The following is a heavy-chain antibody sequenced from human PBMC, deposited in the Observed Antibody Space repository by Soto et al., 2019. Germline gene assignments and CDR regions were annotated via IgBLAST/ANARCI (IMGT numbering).Heavy chain of an antibody. V-gene: IGHV1-69*01. Sequence: QVLLVQSGAEVKKPGSSVKISCKASGGSFGNSAINWVRQTPGQGIEWLGGFIPVYRTLNYAQKFQGRVTITADESTGTAYMTLSSLASNDTAVYYCATGVTWIGYFTVDSWGQGTRVTVSS. CDR2: FIPVYRTL. D-gene: IGHD3-3*01. CDR1: GGSFGNSA. CDR3: ATGVTWIGYFTVDS. J-gene: IGHJ4*02.